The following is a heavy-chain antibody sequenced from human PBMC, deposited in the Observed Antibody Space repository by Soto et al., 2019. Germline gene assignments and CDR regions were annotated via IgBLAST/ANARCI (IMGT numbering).Heavy chain of an antibody. CDR2: ISSSSSYI. V-gene: IGHV3-21*01. J-gene: IGHJ4*02. CDR3: ARDGMYYDILPDFDY. Sequence: GGSLRLSCAASGFTFSSYSMNWVRQAPGKGLEWVSSISSSSSYIYYADSVKGRFTISRDNAKNSLYLQMNSLRADDTAVYYCARDGMYYDILPDFDYWGQGTLVTVSS. D-gene: IGHD3-9*01. CDR1: GFTFSSYS.